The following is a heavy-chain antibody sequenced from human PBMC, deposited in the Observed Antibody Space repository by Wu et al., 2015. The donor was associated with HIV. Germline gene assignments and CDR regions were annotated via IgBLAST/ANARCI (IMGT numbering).Heavy chain of an antibody. J-gene: IGHJ4*02. CDR2: IISIFGTA. V-gene: IGHV1-69*05. CDR1: GGTFSSYA. Sequence: QVQLVQSGAEVKKPGSSVKVSCKASGGTFSSYAISWVRQAPGQGLEWMGGIISIFGTANYAQKFQGRVTITTDESTSTAYMELSSLRSEDTAVYYCARFQTVQEWYYYDSSGSNYFDYWGQGTLVTVSS. CDR3: ARFQTVQEWYYYDSSGSNYFDY. D-gene: IGHD3-22*01.